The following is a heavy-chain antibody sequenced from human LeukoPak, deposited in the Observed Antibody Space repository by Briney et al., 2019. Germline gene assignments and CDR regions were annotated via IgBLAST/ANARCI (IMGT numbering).Heavy chain of an antibody. Sequence: AGGSLRLSCAASGFTLRSYTMNWVRQAPGKGLEWVSSIPASGGTTYYADSVKGRFTISRDNSKNSLYLQMDSLRAEDTAVYYCAKESSGGCYFDYWGQGTLVTVSS. D-gene: IGHD2-15*01. CDR1: GFTLRSYT. V-gene: IGHV3-23*01. CDR2: IPASGGTT. J-gene: IGHJ4*02. CDR3: AKESSGGCYFDY.